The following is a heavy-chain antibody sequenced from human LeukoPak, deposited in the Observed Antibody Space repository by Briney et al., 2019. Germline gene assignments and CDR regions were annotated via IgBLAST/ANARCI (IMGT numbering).Heavy chain of an antibody. CDR2: IYYSGST. J-gene: IGHJ5*02. CDR1: GGSISSGGYY. Sequence: SETLSLTCTVSGGSISSGGYYWSWIRQHPGKGLQWIGYIYYSGSTYYNPSLKSRITISVDTSKNQFSLKLSSVTAADTAVYYCARVREGPFDPWGQGTLVTVSS. V-gene: IGHV4-31*03. D-gene: IGHD3-10*01. CDR3: ARVREGPFDP.